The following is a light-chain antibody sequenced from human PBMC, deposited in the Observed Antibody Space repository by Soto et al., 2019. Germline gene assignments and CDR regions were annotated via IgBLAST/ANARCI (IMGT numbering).Light chain of an antibody. V-gene: IGKV3-15*01. CDR1: QSISSN. CDR3: QQYHDWPLT. CDR2: VAS. Sequence: EIVMTQSPATLSVSPGERATLSCGASQSISSNLAWYQQKPGQAPRLLIYVASTRATGIAAKFTGSGSGTEFTLTISSLQSEDFAVYYCQQYHDWPLTFGGGTKV. J-gene: IGKJ4*01.